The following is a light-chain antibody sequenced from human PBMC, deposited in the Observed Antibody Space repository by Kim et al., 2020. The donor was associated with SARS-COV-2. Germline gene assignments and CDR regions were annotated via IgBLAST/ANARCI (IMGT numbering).Light chain of an antibody. J-gene: IGKJ1*01. Sequence: ASVGDRLKITWRASHSISIWLAWYQQKPGKAPKFLIYDASSLESGVPSRFSGSGSGTEFTLTISSLQPDDFATYHCQEYETSLGTFGQGTKVDIK. CDR3: QEYETSLGT. V-gene: IGKV1-5*01. CDR1: HSISIW. CDR2: DAS.